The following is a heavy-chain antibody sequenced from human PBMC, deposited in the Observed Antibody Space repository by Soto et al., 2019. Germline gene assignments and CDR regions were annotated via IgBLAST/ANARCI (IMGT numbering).Heavy chain of an antibody. CDR1: GFTFSSYS. CDR3: ARGKHSPGIAAAGPFDY. D-gene: IGHD6-13*01. J-gene: IGHJ4*02. CDR2: ISSSSSYI. V-gene: IGHV3-21*01. Sequence: GGSLRLSCAASGFTFSSYSMNWVRQAPGKGLEWVSSISSSSSYIYYADSVKGRFTISRDNAKNSLYLQMNSLRAEDTAVYYCARGKHSPGIAAAGPFDYWGQGTLVTVSS.